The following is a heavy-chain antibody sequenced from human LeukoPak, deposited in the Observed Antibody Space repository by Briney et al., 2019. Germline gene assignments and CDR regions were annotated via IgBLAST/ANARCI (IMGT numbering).Heavy chain of an antibody. D-gene: IGHD1-7*01. V-gene: IGHV3-20*04. CDR2: INWNGGST. J-gene: IGHJ4*02. CDR3: ARAGLYNWNYEGTAYFDY. Sequence: PSGGSLRLSCAAFGFIFDDYGMSWVRQAPGKGLEWVSGINWNGGSTGYADSVKGRFTISRDNAKNSLYLQMNSLRAEDTALYYCARAGLYNWNYEGTAYFDYWGQGTLVTVSS. CDR1: GFIFDDYG.